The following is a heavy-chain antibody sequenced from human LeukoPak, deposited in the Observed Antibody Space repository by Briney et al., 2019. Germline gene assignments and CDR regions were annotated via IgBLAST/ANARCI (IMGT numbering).Heavy chain of an antibody. V-gene: IGHV3-73*01. J-gene: IGHJ6*02. CDR2: IRSKANSYAT. Sequence: GGSLRLSCAASGFTFSGSAMHWVRQASGKGLEWVGRIRSKANSYATAYAASVKGRFTISRDDSKNTAYLQMNSLKTEDTAVYYCTRERIAARLDYYYGMDVWGQGTTVTVSS. CDR3: TRERIAARLDYYYGMDV. CDR1: GFTFSGSA. D-gene: IGHD6-6*01.